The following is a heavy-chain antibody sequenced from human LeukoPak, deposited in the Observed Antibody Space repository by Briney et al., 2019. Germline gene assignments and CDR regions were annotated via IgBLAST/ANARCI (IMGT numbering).Heavy chain of an antibody. CDR3: ARTQNVDTAMVRYYFDY. Sequence: GESLKISCKGSGYRFTSYWIGWVGQMPGKGLEWMGIIYPGDSDTRYGPSFQGQVTISADKSISTAYLQWSSLKASDTAMYYCARTQNVDTAMVRYYFDYWGQGTLVTVSS. D-gene: IGHD5-18*01. V-gene: IGHV5-51*01. CDR1: GYRFTSYW. CDR2: IYPGDSDT. J-gene: IGHJ4*02.